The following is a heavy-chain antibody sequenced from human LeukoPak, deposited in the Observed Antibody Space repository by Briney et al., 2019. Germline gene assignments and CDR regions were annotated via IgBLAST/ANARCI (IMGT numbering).Heavy chain of an antibody. CDR2: IYHSGST. J-gene: IGHJ3*02. V-gene: IGHV4-38-2*02. CDR1: GYSISIGYY. Sequence: SETLSLTCTVSGYSISIGYYWGWIRQPPGKGLEWIGSIYHSGSTYYNPSLKSRVTISVDTSKNQFSLKLSSVTAADTAVYYCARVGYSSVEDAFDIWGQGTMVTVS. CDR3: ARVGYSSVEDAFDI. D-gene: IGHD6-19*01.